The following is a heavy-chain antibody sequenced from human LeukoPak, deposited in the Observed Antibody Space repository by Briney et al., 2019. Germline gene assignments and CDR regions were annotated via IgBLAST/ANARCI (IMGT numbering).Heavy chain of an antibody. CDR2: ISAGGDDT. CDR1: GFTFSTYT. J-gene: IGHJ4*02. Sequence: PGGSLRLSCAASGFTFSTYTMGWVRQAPGKGLEWASVISAGGDDTFYADSVKGRFTISRDNSKNTLCLQMNSLRAEDTAVYYCAKSRAYYYDNSGSLDFWGQGTLVTVSS. V-gene: IGHV3-23*01. D-gene: IGHD3-22*01. CDR3: AKSRAYYYDNSGSLDF.